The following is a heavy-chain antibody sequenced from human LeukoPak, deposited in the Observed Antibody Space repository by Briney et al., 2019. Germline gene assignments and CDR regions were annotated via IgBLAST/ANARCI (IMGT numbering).Heavy chain of an antibody. V-gene: IGHV4-39*01. Sequence: PSETLSLTCTVSGGSISSSSYYWGWIRQPPGKGLEWIGSIYYSGSTYSNPSLKSRVTISVDTSKNQFSLKLSSVTAADTAVYYCARVPTVTFFDYWGQGTLVTVSS. CDR3: ARVPTVTFFDY. CDR2: IYYSGST. CDR1: GGSISSSSYY. J-gene: IGHJ4*02. D-gene: IGHD4-17*01.